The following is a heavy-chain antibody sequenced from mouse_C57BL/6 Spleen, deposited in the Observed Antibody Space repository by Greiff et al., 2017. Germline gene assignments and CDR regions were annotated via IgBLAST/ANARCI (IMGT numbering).Heavy chain of an antibody. J-gene: IGHJ4*01. CDR3: ARYYYGSREVFYYAMDY. D-gene: IGHD1-1*01. V-gene: IGHV5-4*03. Sequence: EVMLVESGGGLVKPGGSLKLSCAASGFTFSSYAMSWVRQTPEKRLEWVATISDGGSYTYYPDNVKGRFTISRDNAKNNLYLQMSHLKSEDTAMYYCARYYYGSREVFYYAMDYWGQGTSVTVSS. CDR1: GFTFSSYA. CDR2: ISDGGSYT.